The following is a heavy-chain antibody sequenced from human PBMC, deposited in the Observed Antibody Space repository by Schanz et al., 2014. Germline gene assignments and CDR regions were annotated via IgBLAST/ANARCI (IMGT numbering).Heavy chain of an antibody. CDR1: GFTLSNSD. CDR3: ARGQIMAAAGLVDY. J-gene: IGHJ4*01. CDR2: IGYLGDT. V-gene: IGHV3-13*01. Sequence: EVQLVESGGGLVQPGGSLRLSCAASGFTLSNSDMHWVRQGTGKGLEWVSTIGYLGDTYYPDSVKGRITVSRDSGQNSLYLQMNSLRAGDAAVYYCARGQIMAAAGLVDYWGHGTLVTVSS. D-gene: IGHD6-13*01.